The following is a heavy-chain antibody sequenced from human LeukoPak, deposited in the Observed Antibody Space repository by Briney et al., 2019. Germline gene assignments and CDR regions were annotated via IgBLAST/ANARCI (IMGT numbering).Heavy chain of an antibody. CDR2: ISGSGGST. D-gene: IGHD5-24*01. Sequence: GGSLRLSCAASGFTFSSYAMSWVRQAPGKGLEWVSAISGSGGSTYYADSVKGRFTISRDNSKNTLYLQMNSLRAEDTAVYYCAKDPRSHVLQWTFDYWGQGTLVTVSS. CDR3: AKDPRSHVLQWTFDY. V-gene: IGHV3-23*01. J-gene: IGHJ4*02. CDR1: GFTFSSYA.